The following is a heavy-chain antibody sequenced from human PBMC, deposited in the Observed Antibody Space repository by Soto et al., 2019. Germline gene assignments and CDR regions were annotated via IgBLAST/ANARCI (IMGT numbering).Heavy chain of an antibody. CDR3: ARAYGYSSSWPYYFDY. Sequence: GGSLRLSCAASGFTFSSYAMSWVRQAPGEGLEWVSAISGSGGSTYYADSVKGRFTISRDNSKNTLYLQMNSLRAGDTAVYYCARAYGYSSSWPYYFDYWGQGTLVTVSS. CDR1: GFTFSSYA. D-gene: IGHD6-13*01. J-gene: IGHJ4*02. CDR2: ISGSGGST. V-gene: IGHV3-23*01.